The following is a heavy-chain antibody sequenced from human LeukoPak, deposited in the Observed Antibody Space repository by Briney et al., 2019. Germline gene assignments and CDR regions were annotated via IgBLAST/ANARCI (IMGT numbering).Heavy chain of an antibody. V-gene: IGHV3-48*01. CDR2: ISSSSSTI. CDR1: GFTFSSYS. CDR3: ARGLQGYCSGGSCYDPTNWFDP. Sequence: PGGSLRLSCAASGFTFSSYSMNWVRQAPGKGLEWVSYISSSSSTIYYADSVKGRFTISRDNAKNSLYLQMNSLRAEDTAVYYCARGLQGYCSGGSCYDPTNWFDPWGQGTLVTVSS. J-gene: IGHJ5*02. D-gene: IGHD2-15*01.